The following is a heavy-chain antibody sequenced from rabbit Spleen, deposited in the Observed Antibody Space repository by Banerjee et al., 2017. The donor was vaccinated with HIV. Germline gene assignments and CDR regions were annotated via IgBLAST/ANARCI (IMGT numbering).Heavy chain of an antibody. CDR1: GFSFSNKAV. D-gene: IGHD4-1*01. Sequence: QAQLVESGGGLVQPEGSLKLSCTASGFSFSNKAVMCWVRQAPGKGLEWIACINAVTGKAVYASWAKGRFTFSKTSSTTVTRQRTRLTVADTATYFCARVAETSGWGEELWGPGTLVTGS. CDR2: INAVTGKA. V-gene: IGHV1S45*01. J-gene: IGHJ4*01. CDR3: ARVAETSGWGEEL.